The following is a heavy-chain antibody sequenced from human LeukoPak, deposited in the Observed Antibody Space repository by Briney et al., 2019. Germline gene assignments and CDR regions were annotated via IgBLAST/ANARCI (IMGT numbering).Heavy chain of an antibody. CDR2: IYTGDNT. Sequence: GGSLRLSCAASRTSDYMIWVRQAPGTGLEWVSVIYTGDNTYYANSVKGRFTISRDNSQRMLYLQMNSLRAEDTSVYYCASSTSTPGGFDFWGQGTLVTVPS. V-gene: IGHV3-66*01. CDR3: ASSTSTPGGFDF. J-gene: IGHJ4*02. D-gene: IGHD2-2*01. CDR1: RTSDY.